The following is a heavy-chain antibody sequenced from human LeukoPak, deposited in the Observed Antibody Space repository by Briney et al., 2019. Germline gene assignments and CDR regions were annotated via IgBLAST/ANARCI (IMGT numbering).Heavy chain of an antibody. J-gene: IGHJ5*01. D-gene: IGHD2-2*01. CDR1: DGFINSGDYY. CDR3: AREVFYCTSTSCYPQWFDS. Sequence: SETLSLTCTVSDGFINSGDYYWSWIRQPPGKGLEWIGYIYYSGNTFYNPSLKSRVTISVDTSKNQFSLRLSSVTAADTAVYYCAREVFYCTSTSCYPQWFDSWGQGTLVTVSS. V-gene: IGHV4-30-4*01. CDR2: IYYSGNT.